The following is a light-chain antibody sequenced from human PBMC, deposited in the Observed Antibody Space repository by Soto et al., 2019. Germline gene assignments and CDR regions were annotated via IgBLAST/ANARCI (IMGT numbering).Light chain of an antibody. Sequence: EIVLTQSPATLSWSPGERATLSCRASQSVSRYLAWYQQKPGQAPRLLIFDASNRATGIPARFSGSGSGTDFTLTISSLESEDFAVYYCQQRTNWVTFGQGTRLEIK. J-gene: IGKJ5*01. CDR2: DAS. CDR3: QQRTNWVT. V-gene: IGKV3-11*01. CDR1: QSVSRY.